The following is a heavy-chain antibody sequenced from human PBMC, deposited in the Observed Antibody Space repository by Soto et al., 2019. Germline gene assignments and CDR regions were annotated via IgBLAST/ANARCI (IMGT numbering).Heavy chain of an antibody. J-gene: IGHJ4*02. CDR1: GGTFSSHA. V-gene: IGHV1-69*13. D-gene: IGHD6-19*01. Sequence: SVKVSCKASGGTFSSHAVSWVRQAPGQGLEWMGGIIPIFGTTNYAQKFQGRVTITADESTTTAYMELSSLRSEDTAVYYCARDLDSSGWYLSGPFDYWGQGTLVTVSS. CDR3: ARDLDSSGWYLSGPFDY. CDR2: IIPIFGTT.